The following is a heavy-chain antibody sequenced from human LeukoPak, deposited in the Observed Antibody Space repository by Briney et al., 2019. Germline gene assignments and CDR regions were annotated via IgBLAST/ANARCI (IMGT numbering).Heavy chain of an antibody. CDR3: ARVVSSGWYSGYYFDY. CDR1: GGSISSSSYY. Sequence: PSETLSLTCTVSGGSISSSSYYWGWIRQPPGKGLEWIGSIYYSGSTYYNPSLKSRVTISVDTSKNQFSLKLSSVTAADTAVYYCARVVSSGWYSGYYFDYWGQGTLVTVSS. D-gene: IGHD6-19*01. V-gene: IGHV4-39*07. CDR2: IYYSGST. J-gene: IGHJ4*02.